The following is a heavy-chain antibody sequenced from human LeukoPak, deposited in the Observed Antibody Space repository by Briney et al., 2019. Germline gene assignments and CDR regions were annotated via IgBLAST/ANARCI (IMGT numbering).Heavy chain of an antibody. CDR1: GFTFSYYG. J-gene: IGHJ5*02. D-gene: IGHD3-10*01. V-gene: IGHV3-30*02. CDR2: IRYDGGDK. CDR3: AKDLMRDRWFGES. Sequence: SGGSLRLSCAASGFTFSYYGMHWVRQAPGKGLEWVAFIRYDGGDKFYAASVKGRFTISRDTSRNTLYLQMNSLRLEDTAVYYCAKDLMRDRWFGESWGQGTLVTVSS.